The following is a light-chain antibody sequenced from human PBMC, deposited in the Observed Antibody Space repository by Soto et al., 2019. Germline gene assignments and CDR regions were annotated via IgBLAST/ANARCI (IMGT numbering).Light chain of an antibody. CDR3: QQRSTWPYT. CDR1: QSVSRY. Sequence: EIVLTQSPATLSLSPGERATLSCRASQSVSRYVAWYQQNPGQAPRLLIFDASTSATGIPARFSGSRYRTDFTVTISSLEPDDFAVQYWQQRSTWPYTFGQGPKVDIK. J-gene: IGKJ2*01. V-gene: IGKV3-11*01. CDR2: DAS.